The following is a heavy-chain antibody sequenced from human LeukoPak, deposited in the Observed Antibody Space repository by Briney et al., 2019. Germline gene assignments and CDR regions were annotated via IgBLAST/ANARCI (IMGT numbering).Heavy chain of an antibody. Sequence: SSETLSLTCTVSGGSISSSSYYWGWIRQPPGKGLEWIGSIYYSGSTYYNPSLKSRVTISVDTSKNQFSLKLSSVTAADTAVYYCVRLDLAAAFDYWGQGTLVTVSS. J-gene: IGHJ4*02. D-gene: IGHD6-13*01. CDR3: VRLDLAAAFDY. V-gene: IGHV4-39*07. CDR1: GGSISSSSYY. CDR2: IYYSGST.